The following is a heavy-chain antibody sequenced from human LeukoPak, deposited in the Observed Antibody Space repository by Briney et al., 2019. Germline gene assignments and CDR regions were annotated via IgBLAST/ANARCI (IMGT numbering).Heavy chain of an antibody. J-gene: IGHJ4*02. CDR2: IGTAGDT. D-gene: IGHD1-14*01. V-gene: IGHV3-13*01. CDR3: ARVGPPGNQGFFDY. CDR1: GFTFSSYD. Sequence: PGGSLRLSSAASGFTFSSYDMHWVRQATGKGLEWVSAIGTAGDTYYPGSVKGRFTISTDKSKNTLYLQMNSLRAEDTAVYYCARVGPPGNQGFFDYWGQGTQVTVSS.